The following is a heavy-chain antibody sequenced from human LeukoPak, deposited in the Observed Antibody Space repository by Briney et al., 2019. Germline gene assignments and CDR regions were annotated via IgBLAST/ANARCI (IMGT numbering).Heavy chain of an antibody. D-gene: IGHD2-2*01. CDR2: IRSKANSYAT. Sequence: PGGSLRLSCAASGFTFSGSAMHWVRQASGKGLEWVGRIRSKANSYATAYAASVKGRFTISRDDSKNTANLQMNSLKTEDTAVYYCTRNLGYCSSTSCYAFDYWGQGTLVTVSS. V-gene: IGHV3-73*01. J-gene: IGHJ4*02. CDR3: TRNLGYCSSTSCYAFDY. CDR1: GFTFSGSA.